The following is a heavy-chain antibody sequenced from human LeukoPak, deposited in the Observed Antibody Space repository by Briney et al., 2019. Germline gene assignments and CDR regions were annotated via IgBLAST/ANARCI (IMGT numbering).Heavy chain of an antibody. V-gene: IGHV4-59*01. CDR1: GGFISSYY. CDR3: ARANSITGYSYGYGYYYYMDV. D-gene: IGHD5-18*01. CDR2: IYYSGST. J-gene: IGHJ6*03. Sequence: SETLSLTCTVSGGFISSYYWSWIRQPPGKGLEWIGYIYYSGSTNYNPSLKSRVTISVDTSKNQFSLKLSSVTAADTAVYYCARANSITGYSYGYGYYYYMDVWGKGTTVTVSS.